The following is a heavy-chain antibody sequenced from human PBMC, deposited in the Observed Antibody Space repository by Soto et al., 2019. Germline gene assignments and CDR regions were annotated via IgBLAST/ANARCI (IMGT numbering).Heavy chain of an antibody. Sequence: SETLSLTCTVSGGSISSYYWSWIRQPPGKGLEWIGYIYYSGSTNYNPSLKSRVTISVDTSKNQFSLKLSSVTAADTAVYYCARELKDYDYVWGSYRPNWFDPWGQGTLVTVSS. CDR3: ARELKDYDYVWGSYRPNWFDP. CDR1: GGSISSYY. V-gene: IGHV4-59*12. CDR2: IYYSGST. J-gene: IGHJ5*02. D-gene: IGHD3-16*02.